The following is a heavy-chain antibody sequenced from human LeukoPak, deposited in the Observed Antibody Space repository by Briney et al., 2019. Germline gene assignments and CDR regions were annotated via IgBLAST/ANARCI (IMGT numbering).Heavy chain of an antibody. V-gene: IGHV1-2*02. CDR1: GYTFTAYF. CDR2: INPSSGGT. Sequence: ASVKVSCKASGYTFTAYFMHWVRQAPGQGPEWMGWINPSSGGTKFAQRFQGRVTMTRDTSISTAYLELSSLTSDDTAVYYCARDGVYSTDFDAFDIWGQGTMVNVSS. D-gene: IGHD6-13*01. J-gene: IGHJ3*02. CDR3: ARDGVYSTDFDAFDI.